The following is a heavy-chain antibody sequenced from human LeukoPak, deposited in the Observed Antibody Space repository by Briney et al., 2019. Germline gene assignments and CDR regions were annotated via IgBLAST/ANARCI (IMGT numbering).Heavy chain of an antibody. J-gene: IGHJ5*02. D-gene: IGHD1-1*01. CDR1: GFTFSSYA. CDR3: ARGATDVTRWFDP. Sequence: PGGSLRLSCAASGFTFSSYAMHWVRQAPGKGLEWVAVISYDGSNKYYADSVKGRFTISRDNSKNSLYLQMNGLRAEDTAVYYCARGATDVTRWFDPWGQGTRVTVSS. CDR2: ISYDGSNK. V-gene: IGHV3-30*04.